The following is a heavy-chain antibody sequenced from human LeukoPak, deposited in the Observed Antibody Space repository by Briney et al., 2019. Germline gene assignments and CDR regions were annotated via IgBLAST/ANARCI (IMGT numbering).Heavy chain of an antibody. CDR1: GFTFSNFW. D-gene: IGHD3-10*02. CDR2: IKQDGSER. CDR3: ARVVGSLLFGELLPYFDS. Sequence: GGSLRLSCAASGFTFSNFWMSWVRQAPGKGLEWVANIKQDGSERYYVDSVKGRFTISRDNAKNSLYLLLSSLRAEDTAVYYCARVVGSLLFGELLPYFDSWGQGTLVTVPS. V-gene: IGHV3-7*01. J-gene: IGHJ4*02.